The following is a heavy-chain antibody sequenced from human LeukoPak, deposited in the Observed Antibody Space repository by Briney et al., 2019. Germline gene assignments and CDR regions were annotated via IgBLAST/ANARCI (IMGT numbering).Heavy chain of an antibody. CDR1: GYTFTSYY. CDR3: ATSMIVVVKLDY. D-gene: IGHD3-22*01. V-gene: IGHV1-46*01. J-gene: IGHJ4*02. Sequence: GASVKVSCKASGYTFTSYYMHWVRQAPGQGLEWMGIINPRGGSTSYAQKFQGRVTMTRDTSTSTVYMELSSLRSEDTAVYYCATSMIVVVKLDYWGQGTLVTVSS. CDR2: INPRGGST.